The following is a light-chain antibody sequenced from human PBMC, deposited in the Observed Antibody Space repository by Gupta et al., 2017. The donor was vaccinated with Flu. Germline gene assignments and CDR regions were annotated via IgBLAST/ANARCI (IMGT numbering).Light chain of an antibody. Sequence: QSALTQPASVSGSPGPSITISCTGTSSDVGGYNYVSWYQPHPGKAPKLMIYEVSNRPSGVANRFSGSKSGSTASLTISGLQAEDEADYYCSSYTSSSTLYVFGTGTKVTVL. CDR3: SSYTSSSTLYV. V-gene: IGLV2-14*01. CDR2: EVS. CDR1: SSDVGGYNY. J-gene: IGLJ1*01.